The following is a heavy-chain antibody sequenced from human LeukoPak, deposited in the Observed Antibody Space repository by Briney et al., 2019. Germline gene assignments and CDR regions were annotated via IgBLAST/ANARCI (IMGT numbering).Heavy chain of an antibody. V-gene: IGHV3-23*01. CDR3: AKTPVRVDSSGYRGGDAFDI. CDR2: ISGSGGST. J-gene: IGHJ3*02. CDR1: GFTFSSYA. Sequence: EPGGSLRLSCAASGFTFSSYAMSWVRQAPGKGLEWVSAISGSGGSTYYADSVKGRFTISRDNSKNTLYLQMNSLRAEDTAVYYCAKTPVRVDSSGYRGGDAFDIWGQGTMVTVSS. D-gene: IGHD3-22*01.